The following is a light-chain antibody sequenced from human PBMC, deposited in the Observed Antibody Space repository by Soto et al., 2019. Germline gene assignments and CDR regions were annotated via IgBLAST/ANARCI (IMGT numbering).Light chain of an antibody. J-gene: IGKJ1*01. CDR1: QSVSSS. CDR3: LQYNNWWT. CDR2: VAS. Sequence: VMPQSPATLSVSPGERATLSCRASQSVSSSLAWYQQKPGRSPRLLIYVASTRAIGIPARFSGSGSGTEFTLTISSLQSEDFAVYYCLQYNNWWTFGQGTKVDIK. V-gene: IGKV3-15*01.